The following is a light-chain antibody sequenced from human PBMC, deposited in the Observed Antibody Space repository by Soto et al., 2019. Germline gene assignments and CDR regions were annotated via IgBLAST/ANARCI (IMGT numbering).Light chain of an antibody. J-gene: IGKJ1*01. CDR3: QQYASSPWT. CDR2: STS. V-gene: IGKV3-20*01. Sequence: EIVLTQSPGTLSLSPGERVTLSCRASQSVGTSWLAWYQQKPGEPPRLLIYSTSSRATGIPARFSGSGSETDFALTISRLEPEDSAVYYCQQYASSPWTFGQGTKVEIK. CDR1: QSVGTSW.